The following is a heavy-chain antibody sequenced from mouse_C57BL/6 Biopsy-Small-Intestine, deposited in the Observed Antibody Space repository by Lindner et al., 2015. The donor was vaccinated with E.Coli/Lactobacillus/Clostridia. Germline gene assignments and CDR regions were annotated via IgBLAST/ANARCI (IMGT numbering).Heavy chain of an antibody. CDR3: VGSGWGSGTMDF. CDR1: GFNIKDYY. J-gene: IGHJ4*01. CDR2: IDPENGEI. Sequence: VQLQESGAELVKPGASVKLSCTASGFNIKDYYLHWVKQRTEQGLEWIGRIDPENGEIKYAPKFQGKATVTADTSSNTAYLRLISLTFEDSAVFYCVGSGWGSGTMDFWGKGTSVTVSS. D-gene: IGHD3-1*01. V-gene: IGHV14-2*01.